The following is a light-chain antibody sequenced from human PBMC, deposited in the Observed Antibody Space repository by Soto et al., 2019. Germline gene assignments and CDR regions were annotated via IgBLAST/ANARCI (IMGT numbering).Light chain of an antibody. CDR3: AAWDDSLSGPV. Sequence: QSVLTQPPSASGTPGQRGTISCSGSSSNIGSNYVYWYQLLPGTAPKRLIYRNNQRPSGVPDRFSGSKSGTSASLAISGLRSEDEADYYCAAWDDSLSGPVFGGGTQLTVL. CDR2: RNN. V-gene: IGLV1-47*01. CDR1: SSNIGSNY. J-gene: IGLJ7*01.